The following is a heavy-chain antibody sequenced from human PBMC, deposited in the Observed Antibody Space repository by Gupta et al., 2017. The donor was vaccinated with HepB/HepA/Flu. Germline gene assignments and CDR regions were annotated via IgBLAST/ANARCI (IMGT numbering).Heavy chain of an antibody. Sequence: QVQLQESGPGLAKPSQTLSLTCTVSGGSISSGGYYWSWIRQHPGKGLEWIGYIYYSGSTYYNPSLKSRVTISVDTSKNQFSLKLSSVTAADTAVYYCASTIRSGGSSNGWFDPWGQGTLVTVSS. CDR2: IYYSGST. J-gene: IGHJ5*02. CDR1: GGSISSGGYY. D-gene: IGHD2-15*01. V-gene: IGHV4-31*03. CDR3: ASTIRSGGSSNGWFDP.